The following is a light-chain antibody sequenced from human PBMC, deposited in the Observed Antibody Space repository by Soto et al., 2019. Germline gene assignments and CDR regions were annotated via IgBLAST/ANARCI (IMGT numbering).Light chain of an antibody. J-gene: IGLJ1*01. CDR2: DVS. CDR3: SSYTSSSSYV. Sequence: SVLTQPASVSGSPGQSIAISCTGTSSDVGGYKYVSWYQQYPGKAPKLMIYDVSNRPSGVSDRFSGSKSGDTASLTISGLQSEDEADYYCSSYTSSSSYVFGTGTKVTVL. V-gene: IGLV2-14*01. CDR1: SSDVGGYKY.